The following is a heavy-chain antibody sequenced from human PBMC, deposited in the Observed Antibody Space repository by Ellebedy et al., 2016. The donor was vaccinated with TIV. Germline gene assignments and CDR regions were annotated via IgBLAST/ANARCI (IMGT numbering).Heavy chain of an antibody. Sequence: SETLSLTXSVSGASVRSSLSQWCWIRQPPGQGLEWVGTLLYTGSTYTNAALGGRVTMSLDRSKNQISLRLDSVIAADTAVYYCAGGERYSPDYWGQGSLVTVSS. CDR1: GASVRSSLSQ. V-gene: IGHV4-39*01. CDR3: AGGERYSPDY. J-gene: IGHJ4*02. CDR2: LLYTGST. D-gene: IGHD2-15*01.